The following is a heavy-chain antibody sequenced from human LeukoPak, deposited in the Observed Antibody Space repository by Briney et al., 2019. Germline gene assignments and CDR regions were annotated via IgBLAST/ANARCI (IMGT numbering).Heavy chain of an antibody. Sequence: SETLSLTCTVSGGSISSYYWSWIRQPPGKGLEWIGYIYYSGSTNYNPSLKSRVTISVDTSKNQFSLKLSSVTAADTAVYYCAGEERLLWFGELYGVWFDPWGQGTLVTVSS. CDR2: IYYSGST. CDR1: GGSISSYY. V-gene: IGHV4-59*01. CDR3: AGEERLLWFGELYGVWFDP. J-gene: IGHJ5*02. D-gene: IGHD3-10*01.